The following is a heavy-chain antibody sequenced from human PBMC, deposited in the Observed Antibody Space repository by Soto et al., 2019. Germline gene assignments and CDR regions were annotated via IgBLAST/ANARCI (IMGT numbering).Heavy chain of an antibody. V-gene: IGHV1-8*01. CDR2: MNPNSGNT. CDR1: GYTFTSYD. D-gene: IGHD2-15*01. Sequence: QVQLVQSGAEVKKPGASVKVSCKASGYTFTSYDINWVRQATGQGLEWMGWMNPNSGNTGYAQKFQGRVTMTRNTSISTAYMQLSSLRSEDMAVYYCARVLVVAATSYCYFDLWGRGTLVTVSS. CDR3: ARVLVVAATSYCYFDL. J-gene: IGHJ2*01.